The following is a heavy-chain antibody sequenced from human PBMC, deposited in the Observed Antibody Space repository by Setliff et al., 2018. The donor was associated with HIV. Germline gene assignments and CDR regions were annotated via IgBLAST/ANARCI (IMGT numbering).Heavy chain of an antibody. CDR3: ARGIENFWSGYIR. CDR2: INHSGST. V-gene: IGHV4-34*01. J-gene: IGHJ4*02. CDR1: GGSFSGYY. Sequence: PSETLSLTCAVYGGSFSGYYWSWIRQPPGKGLEWIGEINHSGSTNYNPSLKSRVTISVDTSKNLFFLKLTSVTPADTAVYYCARGIENFWSGYIRWGQGTLVTVSS. D-gene: IGHD3-3*01.